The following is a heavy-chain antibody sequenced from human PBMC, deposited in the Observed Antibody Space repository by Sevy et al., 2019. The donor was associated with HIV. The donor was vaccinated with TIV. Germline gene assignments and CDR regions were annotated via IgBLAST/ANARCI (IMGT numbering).Heavy chain of an antibody. D-gene: IGHD6-13*01. J-gene: IGHJ6*02. CDR3: ARDSNTDSSSWYMTWYYYYGMDV. Sequence: GGSVRLSCAASGFTFSSYAMHWVRQAPGKGLEWVAVISYDGSNKYYADSVKGRFTISRDNSKNTLELQMNSLRAEDTAVYYCARDSNTDSSSWYMTWYYYYGMDVWGQGTTVTVSS. CDR2: ISYDGSNK. V-gene: IGHV3-30-3*01. CDR1: GFTFSSYA.